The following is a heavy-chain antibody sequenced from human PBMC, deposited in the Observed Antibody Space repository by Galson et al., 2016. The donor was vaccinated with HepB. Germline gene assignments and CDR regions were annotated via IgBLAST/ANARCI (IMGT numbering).Heavy chain of an antibody. J-gene: IGHJ4*02. D-gene: IGHD2/OR15-2a*01. Sequence: SLRLSCAASEFTFSSYGMNWVRQAPGKGLEWVAVIWYDGSNKHYADSVKGRFTISRDTSKNTVYLQMNSLRAEDTAVYYCARRHEYCPPVGCSVDYWGQGTLVSVSS. CDR1: EFTFSSYG. V-gene: IGHV3-33*01. CDR2: IWYDGSNK. CDR3: ARRHEYCPPVGCSVDY.